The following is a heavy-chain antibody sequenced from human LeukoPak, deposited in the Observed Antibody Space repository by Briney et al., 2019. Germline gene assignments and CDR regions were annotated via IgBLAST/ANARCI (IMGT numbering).Heavy chain of an antibody. J-gene: IGHJ6*02. V-gene: IGHV3-7*03. D-gene: IGHD3-16*01. CDR1: GFNFGSHW. CDR2: IKQDGSEK. CDR3: ARGGGLDV. Sequence: GGSLGLSCAASGFNFGSHWMTWVRQAPGKGLEWVANIKQDGSEKYYVDSVKGRFTISRDNAKNSLYLQMSNLRAEDTAVYFCARGGGLDVWGQGATVTVSS.